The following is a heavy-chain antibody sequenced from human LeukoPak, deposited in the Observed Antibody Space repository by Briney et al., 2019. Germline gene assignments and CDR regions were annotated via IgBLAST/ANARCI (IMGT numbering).Heavy chain of an antibody. D-gene: IGHD3-22*01. J-gene: IGHJ6*02. CDR3: ARGNYDSSGYAAYYYYGMDV. Sequence: PGRSLRLSCTASKFTFSNYGMQWVRQAPGKGLEWVAVVSSDGGTKYYADSVKGRFTISRDNSRNTMYLQMDSLRSEDTAVYYCARGNYDSSGYAAYYYYGMDVWGQGTTVTVSS. CDR1: KFTFSNYG. CDR2: VSSDGGTK. V-gene: IGHV3-30*03.